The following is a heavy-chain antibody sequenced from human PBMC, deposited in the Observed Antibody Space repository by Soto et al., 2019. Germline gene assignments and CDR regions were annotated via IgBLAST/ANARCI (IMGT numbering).Heavy chain of an antibody. CDR2: IKSKTDGGTT. J-gene: IGHJ4*02. CDR1: GFTFSNAW. Sequence: EVQLVESWGGLVKPGGSLRLSCAASGFTFSNAWMSWVRQAPGKGLEWVGRIKSKTDGGTTDYAAPVKGRFTISRDDSKNTLYLQMNSLKTENTAVYYCTTDHSGSYRGGDYWGQGTLVTVSS. CDR3: TTDHSGSYRGGDY. V-gene: IGHV3-15*01. D-gene: IGHD1-26*01.